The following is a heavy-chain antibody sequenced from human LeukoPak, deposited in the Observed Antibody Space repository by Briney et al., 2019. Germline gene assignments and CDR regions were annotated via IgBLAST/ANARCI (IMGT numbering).Heavy chain of an antibody. CDR3: TRAPGGYDYVWGSYRVFDY. Sequence: PGGSLRLSCAASGFTFSSYSMTWDRQAPGKGLRWVSSISSSSSYIYYADSVKGRFTISRDNAKNSLYLQMNSLRAEDTAVYYCTRAPGGYDYVWGSYRVFDYWGQGTLVTVSS. CDR1: GFTFSSYS. CDR2: ISSSSSYI. J-gene: IGHJ4*02. D-gene: IGHD3-16*02. V-gene: IGHV3-21*01.